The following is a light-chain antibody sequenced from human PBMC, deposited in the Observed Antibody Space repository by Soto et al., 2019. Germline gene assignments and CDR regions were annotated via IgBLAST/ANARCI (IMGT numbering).Light chain of an antibody. CDR2: EVS. CDR3: SSYSSTSTPWV. Sequence: QSALTQPASVSGSPGQSITISCTGTSSVVGTYNFVSWYQQHPGKAPKLMIYEVSSRPSGVSNRFSGSKSGNTASLTISGLQAEDEADYHCSSYSSTSTPWVCGGGTQLTVL. CDR1: SSVVGTYNF. J-gene: IGLJ3*02. V-gene: IGLV2-14*01.